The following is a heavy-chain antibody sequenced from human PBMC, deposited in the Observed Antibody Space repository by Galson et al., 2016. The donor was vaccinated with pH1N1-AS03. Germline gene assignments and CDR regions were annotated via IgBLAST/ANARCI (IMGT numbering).Heavy chain of an antibody. Sequence: SLRLSCAASGFTFSNAWMSWVRQAPGKGQEWVGLIKSRENGRTTDYAAPVKGRFTISRDDSKNTLYLQMNSLKTEDTAVYYCTTDDYGDYRGTGAGTNDAFDMWGQGTMVTVSS. CDR2: IKSRENGRTT. J-gene: IGHJ3*02. CDR3: TTDDYGDYRGTGAGTNDAFDM. V-gene: IGHV3-15*01. D-gene: IGHD4-17*01. CDR1: GFTFSNAW.